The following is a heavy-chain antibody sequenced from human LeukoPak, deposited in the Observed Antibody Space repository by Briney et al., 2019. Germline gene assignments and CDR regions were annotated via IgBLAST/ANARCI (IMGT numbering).Heavy chain of an antibody. CDR1: GGSISSGGYY. D-gene: IGHD3-10*01. CDR3: ARVGYYGSGSYYNV. V-gene: IGHV4-31*03. CDR2: IYYSGNYYSGTT. J-gene: IGHJ4*02. Sequence: SETLSLTCTVSGGSISSGGYYWNWIRQRPGKGLEWIGNIYYSGNYYSGTTYYNPSLKSRVSLSLDTSKNQFSLKLSSVTAADTAVYYCARVGYYGSGSYYNVWGQGTPVTVSS.